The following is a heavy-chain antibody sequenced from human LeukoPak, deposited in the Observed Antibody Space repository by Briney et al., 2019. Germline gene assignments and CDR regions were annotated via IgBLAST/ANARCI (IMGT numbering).Heavy chain of an antibody. CDR1: GFTFSDYY. D-gene: IGHD3-10*01. V-gene: IGHV3-11*04. CDR3: ARAKDYYGSGRDDAFDI. Sequence: GGSLRLSCAASGFTFSDYYMSWIRQAPGKGLEWISYISISGITVYYADSVKGRFTISRDNAKNSLYLQMNSLRAGDTAVYYCARAKDYYGSGRDDAFDIWGQGTMVTVSS. J-gene: IGHJ3*02. CDR2: ISISGITV.